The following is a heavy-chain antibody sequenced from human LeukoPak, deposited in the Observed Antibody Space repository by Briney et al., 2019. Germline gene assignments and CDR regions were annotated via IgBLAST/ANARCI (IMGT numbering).Heavy chain of an antibody. J-gene: IGHJ5*02. CDR3: ARTTTGSNWFDP. D-gene: IGHD4-17*01. Sequence: SETLSLTCTVSGGSISSSNYYWGWIRQPPGKGLEWIGSIYYSGSTYYNPSLKSRVTISVDTSKNQFSLKLSSVTAADTAVYYCARTTTGSNWFDPWGQGTLVTVSS. V-gene: IGHV4-39*01. CDR2: IYYSGST. CDR1: GGSISSSNYY.